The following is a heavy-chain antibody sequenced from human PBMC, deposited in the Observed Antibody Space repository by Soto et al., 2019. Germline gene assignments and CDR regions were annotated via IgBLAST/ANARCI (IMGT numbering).Heavy chain of an antibody. V-gene: IGHV3-73*01. CDR1: WFTFSGSP. CDR2: IRSKANSYAT. Sequence: PWVSLRLSCAASWFTFSGSPMHWVRQSSGKGLEWVGRIRSKANSYATAYAASVKGRFFMSRDDSKNTAYLQMNNLKTEDTAVYYCTRRDISAAGTHFDYWGRGTLVTVSS. J-gene: IGHJ4*02. CDR3: TRRDISAAGTHFDY. D-gene: IGHD6-13*01.